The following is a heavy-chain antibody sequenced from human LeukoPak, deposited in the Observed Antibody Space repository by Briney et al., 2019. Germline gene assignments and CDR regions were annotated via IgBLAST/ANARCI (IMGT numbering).Heavy chain of an antibody. CDR1: GGSFSGYY. J-gene: IGHJ6*03. CDR2: INHSGST. V-gene: IGHV4-34*01. Sequence: SETLSLTCAVYGGSFSGYYWSWIRQPPGKGLEWIGEINHSGSTNYNPSLKSRVTISVDTSKNQFSLKLSSATAADTAVYYCARNGAARNYYMDVWGKGTTVPVSS. D-gene: IGHD6-6*01. CDR3: ARNGAARNYYMDV.